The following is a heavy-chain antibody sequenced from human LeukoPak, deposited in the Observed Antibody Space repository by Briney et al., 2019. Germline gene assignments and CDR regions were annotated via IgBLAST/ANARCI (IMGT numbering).Heavy chain of an antibody. V-gene: IGHV4-59*01. CDR3: ARVGAAPGGGYYYGLDV. Sequence: SETLSLTCTVSGGSISSYYWSWIRQPPGKGLEWIGYISYSGSTNYNPSLKSRVTVSVDTSKNLFSLKLSSVTAADTAVYYCARVGAAPGGGYYYGLDVWGQGTTVTVSS. D-gene: IGHD4-23*01. CDR2: ISYSGST. J-gene: IGHJ6*02. CDR1: GGSISSYY.